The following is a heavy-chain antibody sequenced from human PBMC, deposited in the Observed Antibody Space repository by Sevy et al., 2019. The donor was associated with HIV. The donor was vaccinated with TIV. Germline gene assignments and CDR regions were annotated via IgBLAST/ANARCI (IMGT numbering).Heavy chain of an antibody. CDR3: AKDVGIADRPAPFGH. D-gene: IGHD6-13*01. J-gene: IGHJ4*02. V-gene: IGHV3-53*01. CDR2: IHRGGLT. CDR1: GFSVSENY. Sequence: GGSLRLSCAASGFSVSENYMSWVRLAPGKGPEWFSLIHRGGLTHYADSVKGRFNISSDNSKNTLYLQMNNLRVEDTAVYYCAKDVGIADRPAPFGHWGQGTLVTVSS.